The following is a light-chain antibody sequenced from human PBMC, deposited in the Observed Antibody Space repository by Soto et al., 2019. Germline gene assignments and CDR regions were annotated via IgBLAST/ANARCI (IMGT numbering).Light chain of an antibody. V-gene: IGKV3-20*01. CDR2: SVS. CDR1: QRASRQY. J-gene: IGKJ1*01. Sequence: VLTQSPYTLSFSPGDRATLSCRANQRASRQYLSWYQQRPGQPPRLLIYSVSMRADGIPDRFSGSGSGSEFTLTINRLEPEDFAVYYCQEFDSPQWTFGQGTQIEN. CDR3: QEFDSPQWT.